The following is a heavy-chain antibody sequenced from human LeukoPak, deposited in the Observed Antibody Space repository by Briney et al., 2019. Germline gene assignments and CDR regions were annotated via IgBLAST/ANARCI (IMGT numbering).Heavy chain of an antibody. Sequence: GAAVKVSCKASGYTFTGDYIHWVRQAPGQGLEWMGWINPNTGGTDFAQKFQGRVTMTRDPSINTAYMELSRLRSDDTAVYYCARDRGYCIKTSCRRRFDPWGQGTLVTVSS. V-gene: IGHV1-2*02. CDR2: INPNTGGT. D-gene: IGHD2-15*01. CDR1: GYTFTGDY. J-gene: IGHJ5*02. CDR3: ARDRGYCIKTSCRRRFDP.